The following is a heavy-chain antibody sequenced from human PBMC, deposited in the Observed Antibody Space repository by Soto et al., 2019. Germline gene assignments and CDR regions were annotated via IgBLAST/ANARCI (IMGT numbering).Heavy chain of an antibody. V-gene: IGHV1-18*01. CDR3: ARRQWLVGGYYSGMDV. J-gene: IGHJ6*02. CDR1: GYTFTSYG. CDR2: TSAYNGNT. D-gene: IGHD6-19*01. Sequence: QVQLVQSGAEVKKPGASVKVSCKASGYTFTSYGISWVRQAPGQGLEWMGWTSAYNGNTNYAQKLQGRATMTTDTSTSTAYMELRSLRSYATAVYYCARRQWLVGGYYSGMDVWGQGTTVTLSS.